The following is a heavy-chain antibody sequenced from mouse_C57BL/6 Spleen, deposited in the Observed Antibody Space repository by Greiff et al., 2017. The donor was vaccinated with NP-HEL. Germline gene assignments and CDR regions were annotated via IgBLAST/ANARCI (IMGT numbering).Heavy chain of an antibody. J-gene: IGHJ2*01. V-gene: IGHV1-64*01. CDR1: GYTFTSYW. Sequence: QVQLQQPGAELVKPGASVKLSCKASGYTFTSYWMHWVKQRPGQGLEWIGMIHPNSGSTNYNEKFKSKATLTVDKSSSTAYMQLSSLTSEDSAVYYCAPFYYDYDEGYWGQGTTLTVSS. D-gene: IGHD2-4*01. CDR2: IHPNSGST. CDR3: APFYYDYDEGY.